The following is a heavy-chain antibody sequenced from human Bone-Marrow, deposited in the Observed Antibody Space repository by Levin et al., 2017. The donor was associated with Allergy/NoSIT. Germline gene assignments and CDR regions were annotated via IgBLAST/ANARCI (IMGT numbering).Heavy chain of an antibody. CDR1: GIVFRNTW. Sequence: SCAASGIVFRNTWMNWVRQAPGKGLEWVGRIKTKSDGLTTDYAAPVKGRFTFSRDDSKNTLYLQMNSLKTEDTAVYYCTALYCSGGGCYFDYWGQGTLVTVSS. CDR3: TALYCSGGGCYFDY. V-gene: IGHV3-15*01. CDR2: IKTKSDGLTT. D-gene: IGHD2-15*01. J-gene: IGHJ4*02.